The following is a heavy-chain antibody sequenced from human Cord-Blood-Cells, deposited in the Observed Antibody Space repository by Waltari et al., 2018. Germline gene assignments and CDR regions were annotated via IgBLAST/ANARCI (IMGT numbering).Heavy chain of an antibody. V-gene: IGHV4-34*01. J-gene: IGHJ4*02. Sequence: QVQLQQWGAGLLKPSETLSLTCAVYGGSFSGYYWSWIRQPPGKGLEWIGEINHSGSTHYNPSLKSRVTISVDTSKNQFSLKLSSVTAADTAVYYCARGHGELLSSTSCFDYWGQGTLVTVSS. CDR2: INHSGST. CDR1: GGSFSGYY. CDR3: ARGHGELLSSTSCFDY. D-gene: IGHD2-2*01.